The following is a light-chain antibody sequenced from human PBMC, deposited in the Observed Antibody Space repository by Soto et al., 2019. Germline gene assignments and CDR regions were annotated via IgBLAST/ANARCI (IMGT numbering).Light chain of an antibody. J-gene: IGKJ1*01. Sequence: IVLTQSPGTLSLSPGERGTLYCRASQSVSSASLAWYQQRPGQAPRLLIYGASSRATGVPDRFSGGGSGTDFTLTISRLEPEDRAVYYCQHYGQTFGPGTKVDIK. CDR1: QSVSSAS. CDR3: QHYGQT. V-gene: IGKV3-20*01. CDR2: GAS.